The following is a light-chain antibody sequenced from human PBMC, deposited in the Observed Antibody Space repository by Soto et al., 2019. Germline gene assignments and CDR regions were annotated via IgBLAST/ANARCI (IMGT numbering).Light chain of an antibody. Sequence: QSVLTQPPSVSGAPGQRGTISCTWSSSNIGAGYDVHWYQQLPGTAPKLLIYGNINRPSGVPDRFSGSKSGTSASLAITGLQAEYEADYYYQSYDSSLSGYVFGTGTKVTVL. CDR3: QSYDSSLSGYV. V-gene: IGLV1-40*01. CDR2: GNI. CDR1: SSNIGAGYD. J-gene: IGLJ1*01.